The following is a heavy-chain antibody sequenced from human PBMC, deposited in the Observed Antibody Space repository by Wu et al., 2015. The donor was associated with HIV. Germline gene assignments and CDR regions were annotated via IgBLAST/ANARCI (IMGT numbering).Heavy chain of an antibody. D-gene: IGHD3-3*01. CDR2: IIPMFDTP. Sequence: QLVQSGAEVKPPGSSMKVSCKASGGTFSNYAISWVRQAPGQGLEWMGGIIPMFDTPNYAQRFQGRITIATDESSSTAYMELSGLRSDDTAVYYCAREIFDYYAMDVWGQGTTVTVSS. J-gene: IGHJ6*02. V-gene: IGHV1-69*05. CDR1: GGTFSNYA. CDR3: AREIFDYYAMDV.